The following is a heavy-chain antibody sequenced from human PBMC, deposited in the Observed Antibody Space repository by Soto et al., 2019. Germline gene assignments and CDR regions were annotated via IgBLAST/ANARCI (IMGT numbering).Heavy chain of an antibody. CDR1: GGSINTYF. D-gene: IGHD2-8*01. J-gene: IGHJ4*02. V-gene: IGHV4-59*01. CDR3: ARDAQVSSYFDS. Sequence: PSETLSLTCTVSGGSINTYFWSWLRQPPVNALEFIGYIYYTFATDYNPSFKSRSTISLYTSKGHFSLRLNSVTAADTAVCYCARDAQVSSYFDSWGQGALVTVSS. CDR2: IYYTFAT.